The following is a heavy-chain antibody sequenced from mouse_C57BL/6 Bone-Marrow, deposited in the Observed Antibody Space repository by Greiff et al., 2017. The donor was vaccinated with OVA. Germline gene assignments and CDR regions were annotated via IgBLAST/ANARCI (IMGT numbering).Heavy chain of an antibody. D-gene: IGHD2-2*01. CDR2: IYPRSGNT. V-gene: IGHV1-81*01. CDR3: ARGGWLPLAY. Sequence: VQLQESGAELARPGASVKLSCKASGYTFTSYGISWVKQRTGQGLEWIGEIYPRSGNTYYNEKFKGKATLTADKSSSTAYIELRSLTSEDSAVYFCARGGWLPLAYWGQGTLVTVSA. J-gene: IGHJ3*01. CDR1: GYTFTSYG.